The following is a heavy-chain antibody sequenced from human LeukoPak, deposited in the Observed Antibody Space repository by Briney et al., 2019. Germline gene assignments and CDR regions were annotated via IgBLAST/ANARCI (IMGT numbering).Heavy chain of an antibody. CDR1: GFTFSTYA. V-gene: IGHV3-21*01. CDR3: ASSRPIAATQGY. J-gene: IGHJ4*02. CDR2: ISSSSSYI. D-gene: IGHD6-6*01. Sequence: SGGSLRLSCAASGFTFSTYAMNWVRQAPGKGLEWVSSISSSSSYIYYADSVKGRFTISRDNAKNSLYLQMNSLRAEDTAVYYCASSRPIAATQGYWGQGTLVTVSS.